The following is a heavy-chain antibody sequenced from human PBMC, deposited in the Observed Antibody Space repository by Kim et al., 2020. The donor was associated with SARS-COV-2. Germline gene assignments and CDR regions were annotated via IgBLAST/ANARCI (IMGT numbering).Heavy chain of an antibody. CDR3: ARDPRDLYGSGPLPHVGGFDP. CDR2: IYFSGST. D-gene: IGHD3-10*01. J-gene: IGHJ5*02. CDR1: GGSISSGGFF. V-gene: IGHV4-31*03. Sequence: SETLSLTCTVSGGSISSGGFFWSWIRQHPGKGLEWIGCIYFSGSTYYNPSLKSRVTISVDTSKNQFSLKLSSVTAADTAVYYCARDPRDLYGSGPLPHVGGFDPWGQGTLVTVSS.